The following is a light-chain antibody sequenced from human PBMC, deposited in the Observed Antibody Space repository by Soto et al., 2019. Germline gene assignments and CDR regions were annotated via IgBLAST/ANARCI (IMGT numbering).Light chain of an antibody. CDR2: AAS. Sequence: DIQMTQSPSSVAASVGDRVTLTCRASQGVNRWLAWYQQKPGKAPKVLIYAASSLQSGVPSRFSGGGSGTDFTLTISSRQPEDFATYYCQQTNSFPRTFGQGTKVEI. V-gene: IGKV1-12*01. CDR1: QGVNRW. CDR3: QQTNSFPRT. J-gene: IGKJ1*01.